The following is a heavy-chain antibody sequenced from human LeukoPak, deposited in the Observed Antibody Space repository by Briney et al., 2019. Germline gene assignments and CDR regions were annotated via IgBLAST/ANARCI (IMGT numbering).Heavy chain of an antibody. J-gene: IGHJ4*02. Sequence: GGSLRLSCAASGFTLSSYAMTWVRQAPGRGLEWVSSVDGGGGGTYYADSVKGRFTISRDNSKDTLYLQMNGLRAEGTAVYFCAKQSAGSAAWYSLHYDFWGQGTLVTVSS. V-gene: IGHV3-23*01. CDR1: GFTLSSYA. CDR2: VDGGGGGT. D-gene: IGHD6-13*01. CDR3: AKQSAGSAAWYSLHYDF.